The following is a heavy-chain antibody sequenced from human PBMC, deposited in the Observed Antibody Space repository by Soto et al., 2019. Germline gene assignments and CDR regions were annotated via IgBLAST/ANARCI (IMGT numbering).Heavy chain of an antibody. CDR2: IYYSGST. D-gene: IGHD2-2*01. V-gene: IGHV4-59*01. CDR1: GGPLSNY. Sequence: PSETLSLTCTVSGGPLSNYWSLIRQPPGKGLEWIGYIYYSGSTNYNPSLKSRVTISVDTSKNQFSLKLSSVTAADTAVYYCARDQVPAALLGWFEPWGQGTLVTVS. CDR3: ARDQVPAALLGWFEP. J-gene: IGHJ5*02.